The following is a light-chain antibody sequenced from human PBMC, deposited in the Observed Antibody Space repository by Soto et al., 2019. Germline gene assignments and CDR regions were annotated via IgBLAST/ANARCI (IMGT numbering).Light chain of an antibody. CDR2: RNN. J-gene: IGLJ1*01. CDR3: AAWDDSLNGYV. V-gene: IGLV1-44*01. CDR1: SSNIGSNT. Sequence: QSVLTQPPSASGTPGQRVTICCSGSSSNIGSNTVNWYQQLPGTAPKLLIYRNNQRPSGVPDRFSGSKSGTSASLAISGLQSEDEADYYCAAWDDSLNGYVFGTGTKLTVL.